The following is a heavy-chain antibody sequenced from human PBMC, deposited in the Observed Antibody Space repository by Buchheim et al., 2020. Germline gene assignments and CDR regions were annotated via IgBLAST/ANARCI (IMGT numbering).Heavy chain of an antibody. D-gene: IGHD3-3*01. CDR1: GFTFSSYE. Sequence: EVQLVESGGGLVQPGGSLRLSCAASGFTFSSYEMNWVRQAPGKGLEWVSYISSSGSTIYYADSVKGRFTISRDNAKNSQYLQMNSLRAEDTAVYYCARDRDRSGFWRVRGVYYYYYGMDVWGQGTT. CDR3: ARDRDRSGFWRVRGVYYYYYGMDV. CDR2: ISSSGSTI. V-gene: IGHV3-48*03. J-gene: IGHJ6*02.